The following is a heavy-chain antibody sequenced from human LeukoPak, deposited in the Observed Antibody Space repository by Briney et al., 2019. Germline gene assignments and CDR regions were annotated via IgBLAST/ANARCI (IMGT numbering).Heavy chain of an antibody. CDR3: ARDPGAFDI. V-gene: IGHV4-38-2*02. J-gene: IGHJ3*02. CDR1: GYSISSGYY. CDR2: IYHSGST. Sequence: SETLSLTCTVSGYSISSGYYWGWIRQPPGQGLEWIGSIYHSGSTYYNPSLKSRVTISVDTSKNQFSLKLSSVTAADTAVYYCARDPGAFDIWGQGTMVTVSS. D-gene: IGHD7-27*01.